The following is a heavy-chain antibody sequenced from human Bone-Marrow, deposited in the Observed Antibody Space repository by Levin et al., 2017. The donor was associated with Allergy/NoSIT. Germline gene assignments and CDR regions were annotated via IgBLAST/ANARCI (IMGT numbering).Heavy chain of an antibody. D-gene: IGHD3-3*01. CDR3: ARDRRTISGVAPFDY. J-gene: IGHJ4*02. CDR1: GYTFTNHA. Sequence: ASVKVSCKTSGYTFTNHAMNWVRQAPGQGLEWMGWINTNTGNPTYVQDFTGRFVFSFDTSVSTAYLQISSLKTEDTAVYYCARDRRTISGVAPFDYWGQGTLVTVSS. V-gene: IGHV7-4-1*02. CDR2: INTNTGNP.